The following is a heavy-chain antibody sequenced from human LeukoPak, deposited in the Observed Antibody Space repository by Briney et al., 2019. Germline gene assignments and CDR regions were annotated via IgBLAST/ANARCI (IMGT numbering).Heavy chain of an antibody. V-gene: IGHV3-21*03. CDR2: ISSGSNYI. D-gene: IGHD2-15*01. J-gene: IGHJ4*02. CDR1: GFTFSSYT. CDR3: AREAYCSGGSCYYFDY. Sequence: EGSLRLSCAASGFTFSSYTMNWVRQAPGKGLEWVSSISSGSNYIYYADSLKGRFTISRDNARNSLYLQMNSLRAEDTAVYYCAREAYCSGGSCYYFDYWGQGTLVTVSS.